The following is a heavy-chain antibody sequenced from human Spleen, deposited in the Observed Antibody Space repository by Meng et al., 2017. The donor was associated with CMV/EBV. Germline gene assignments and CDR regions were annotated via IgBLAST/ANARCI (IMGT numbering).Heavy chain of an antibody. Sequence: SETLSLTCTVSGASIRTNYWSWSRRPPGKGLEYIGSISYTGYIEYNPSLKGRVTISRDNSNNTLYLQMNSLTTGDTAIYYCARSVAGLWLDRWGQGTLVTVSS. J-gene: IGHJ5*02. D-gene: IGHD6-19*01. CDR1: GASIRTNY. V-gene: IGHV4-59*08. CDR3: ARSVAGLWLDR. CDR2: ISYTGYI.